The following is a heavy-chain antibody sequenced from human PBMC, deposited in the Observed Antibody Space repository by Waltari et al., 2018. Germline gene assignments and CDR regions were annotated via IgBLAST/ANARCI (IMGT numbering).Heavy chain of an antibody. Sequence: QVQLVESGGGVVQPGRSLRLSCAASGFTFSSYGMHWVRQAPGKVLEWVAVIWYDGSNKYYADSVKGRFTISRDNSKNTLYLQMNSLRAEDTAVYYCARDPGYCSGGSCYSNAFDIWGQGTMVTVSS. J-gene: IGHJ3*02. CDR2: IWYDGSNK. D-gene: IGHD2-15*01. CDR3: ARDPGYCSGGSCYSNAFDI. V-gene: IGHV3-33*01. CDR1: GFTFSSYG.